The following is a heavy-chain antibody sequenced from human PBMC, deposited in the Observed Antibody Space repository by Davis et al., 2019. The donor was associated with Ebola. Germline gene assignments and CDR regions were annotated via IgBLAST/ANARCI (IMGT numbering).Heavy chain of an antibody. CDR1: GFTFSTYG. D-gene: IGHD6-6*01. J-gene: IGHJ5*02. Sequence: GGSLRLSCAASGFTFSTYGMNWVRQAPGKGLEWVSGISDSGGTTHYADSVKGRFTISRDNSKSTLYLQMNSLRAEDTAVYYCAKGGGTSSSDFRRTWGQGTLVTVSS. CDR3: AKGGGTSSSDFRRT. V-gene: IGHV3-23*01. CDR2: ISDSGGTT.